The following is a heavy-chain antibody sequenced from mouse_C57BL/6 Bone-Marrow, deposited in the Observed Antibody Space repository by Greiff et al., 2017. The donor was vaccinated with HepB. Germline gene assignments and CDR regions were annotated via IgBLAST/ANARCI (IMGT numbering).Heavy chain of an antibody. CDR3: AVGNYAMDY. Sequence: QVQLQQSGAELVRPGTSVKVSCKASGYAFTNYLIEWVKQRPGQGLEWIGVINPGSGGTNYNEKFKGKATLTADKYSSTAYMQLSSLTSEDSAVYFCAVGNYAMDYWGQGTSVTVSS. CDR2: INPGSGGT. D-gene: IGHD1-1*01. J-gene: IGHJ4*01. V-gene: IGHV1-54*01. CDR1: GYAFTNYL.